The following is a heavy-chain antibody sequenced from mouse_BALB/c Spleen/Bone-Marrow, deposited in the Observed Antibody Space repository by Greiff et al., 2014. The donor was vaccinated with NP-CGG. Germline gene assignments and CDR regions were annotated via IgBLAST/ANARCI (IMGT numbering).Heavy chain of an antibody. CDR1: GFTFSSYG. Sequence: VQLKESGGGLVQPGGSLKFSCAASGFTFSSYGMSWVRQTPDKRLELVATIDSNGGSTYYPDSVKGRFTISRDTAKNTLYLQMSSLKSEETAMYYCVRGNYGNYVDYFDFWGQGTTLTVSS. V-gene: IGHV5-6-3*01. CDR3: VRGNYGNYVDYFDF. CDR2: IDSNGGST. D-gene: IGHD2-1*01. J-gene: IGHJ2*01.